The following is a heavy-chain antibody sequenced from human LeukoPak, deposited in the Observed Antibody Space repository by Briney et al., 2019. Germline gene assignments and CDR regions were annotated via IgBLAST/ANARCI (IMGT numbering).Heavy chain of an antibody. CDR3: AKTQGYYDC. V-gene: IGHV3-23*01. D-gene: IGHD3-22*01. J-gene: IGHJ4*02. CDR1: GFTFSSYG. Sequence: GGSLRLSCAAFGFTFSSYGMNWVRQAPGKGLEWVSGIGVGGTTYYADSVKGRFTISRDTSKNTLYLQMNSLRVEDTAVYYCAKTQGYYDCWGQGTLVTVSS. CDR2: IGVGGTT.